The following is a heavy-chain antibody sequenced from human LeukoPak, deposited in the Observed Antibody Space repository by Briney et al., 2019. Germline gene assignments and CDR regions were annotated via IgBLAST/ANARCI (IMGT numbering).Heavy chain of an antibody. J-gene: IGHJ5*02. V-gene: IGHV4-31*03. CDR1: GGSISSGGYY. CDR3: ARALWFGELSTNNSFDP. D-gene: IGHD3-10*01. Sequence: SQTLSLTCTVSGGSISSGGYYWSWIRQHPGKGLEWIGYIYYSGSTYYNPSLKSRVTISVDTSKNQFSLKLSSVTAADTAVYYCARALWFGELSTNNSFDPWGQGTLVTVSS. CDR2: IYYSGST.